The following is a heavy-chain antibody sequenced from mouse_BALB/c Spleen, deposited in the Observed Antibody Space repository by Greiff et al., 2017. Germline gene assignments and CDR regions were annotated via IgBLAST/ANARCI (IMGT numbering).Heavy chain of an antibody. V-gene: IGHV1S127*01. J-gene: IGHJ4*01. CDR1: GYTFTSYW. CDR3: TREGLRRRGPYAMDY. Sequence: VQLQQPGAELVKPGASVKMSCKASGYTFTSYWMHWVKQRPGQGLEWIGVIDPSDSYTSYNQKFKGKATLTVDTSSSTAYMQLSSLTSEDSAVYYCTREGLRRRGPYAMDYWGQGTSVTVSS. CDR2: IDPSDSYT. D-gene: IGHD2-4*01.